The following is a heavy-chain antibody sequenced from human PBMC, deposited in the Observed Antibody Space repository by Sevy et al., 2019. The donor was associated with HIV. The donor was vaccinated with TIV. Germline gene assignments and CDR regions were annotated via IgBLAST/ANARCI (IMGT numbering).Heavy chain of an antibody. CDR1: GFTFTSYG. D-gene: IGHD5-18*01. Sequence: GGSLRLSCAASGFTFTSYGMHWVRQAPGKGLEWVAVISYDGSNKYYADSVKGRFTISRDKSKNTLYLQMNSLGAEDTAVYYCAKAPRGYSYASFFDYWGQGTLVTVSS. CDR2: ISYDGSNK. J-gene: IGHJ4*02. V-gene: IGHV3-30*18. CDR3: AKAPRGYSYASFFDY.